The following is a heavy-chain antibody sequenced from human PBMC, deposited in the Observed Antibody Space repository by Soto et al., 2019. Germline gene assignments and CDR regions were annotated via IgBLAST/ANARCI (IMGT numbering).Heavy chain of an antibody. Sequence: PSETLSLTCTVSCGSISSYYWSWIRQPPGKGLEWIGYIYYSGSTNYNPSLKSRVTISVDTSRNQFSLKLSSVTAADTAVYYCARDKRGAGMDVWGQGTTVTVSS. J-gene: IGHJ6*02. CDR2: IYYSGST. CDR3: ARDKRGAGMDV. CDR1: CGSISSYY. V-gene: IGHV4-59*01.